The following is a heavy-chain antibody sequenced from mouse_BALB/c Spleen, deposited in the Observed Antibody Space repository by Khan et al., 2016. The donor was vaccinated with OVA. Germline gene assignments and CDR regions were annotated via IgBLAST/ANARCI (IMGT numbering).Heavy chain of an antibody. Sequence: QIQLVQSGPELKKPGETVKLSCKASGYTFTNYGMNWVKQAPGKGLKWMGWINTYTGEPTYDDDLKGRFAFSLETSASTSYLQINNLKNEDTATYFWARPPYLSYVMFYGGQGTAVTVSS. CDR3: ARPPYLSYVMFY. V-gene: IGHV9-3-1*01. D-gene: IGHD2-10*01. J-gene: IGHJ4*01. CDR2: INTYTGEP. CDR1: GYTFTNYG.